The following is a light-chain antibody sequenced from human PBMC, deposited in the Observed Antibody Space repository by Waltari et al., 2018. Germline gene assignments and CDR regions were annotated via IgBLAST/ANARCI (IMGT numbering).Light chain of an antibody. CDR2: GAS. CDR3: QQTYSTPLT. Sequence: DIQMTQSPSSLSTSVRDRVTITCRASQSISTFLNWYQKKPGTAPSLLIYGASSLQSGVPSRFSGTGSGTDFTLTITSLQPEDFATYFCQQTYSTPLTFGGGTKVEI. J-gene: IGKJ4*01. CDR1: QSISTF. V-gene: IGKV1-39*01.